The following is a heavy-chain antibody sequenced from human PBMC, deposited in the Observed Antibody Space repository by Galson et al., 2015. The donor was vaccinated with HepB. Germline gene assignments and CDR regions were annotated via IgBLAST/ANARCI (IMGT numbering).Heavy chain of an antibody. Sequence: SLRLSCAASGFTFTNYSITWVRQAPGKGLEWVSSISSCSTFIFYAQSVKGRFTITRDNAKYSVVLQMNSLRAEDTAIYYCARYRGSGMATTYWGRGTLVTVSS. J-gene: IGHJ4*02. CDR2: ISSCSTFI. D-gene: IGHD5-24*01. CDR3: ARYRGSGMATTY. CDR1: GFTFTNYS. V-gene: IGHV3-21*01.